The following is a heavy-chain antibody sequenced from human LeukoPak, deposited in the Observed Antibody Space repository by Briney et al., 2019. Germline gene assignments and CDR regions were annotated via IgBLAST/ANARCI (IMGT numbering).Heavy chain of an antibody. V-gene: IGHV3-53*01. CDR3: AGAISRMIT. CDR1: GLSVGSNY. J-gene: IGHJ5*02. CDR2: IYSDGTT. Sequence: GGSLKLSCVASGLSVGSNYMSWVRQAPGKGLEWVSIIYSDGTTYYADPVKGRYTISSDISKNTLHLQMNSLRAEDTAVYYCAGAISRMITWGPGTLVVVS. D-gene: IGHD2-15*01.